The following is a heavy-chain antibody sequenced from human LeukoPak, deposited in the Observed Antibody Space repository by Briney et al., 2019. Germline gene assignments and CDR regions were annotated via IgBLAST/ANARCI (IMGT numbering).Heavy chain of an antibody. J-gene: IGHJ5*02. V-gene: IGHV4-34*01. Sequence: SETLSLTCAVYGGSFSGYYWSWIRQPPGKGLEWIGEINHSGSTNYNPSLKSRVTISVDTSKNQFSLKLSSVTAAGTAVYYCARVPPRLRRFDPWGQGTLVTVSS. CDR1: GGSFSGYY. CDR3: ARVPPRLRRFDP. CDR2: INHSGST. D-gene: IGHD4-17*01.